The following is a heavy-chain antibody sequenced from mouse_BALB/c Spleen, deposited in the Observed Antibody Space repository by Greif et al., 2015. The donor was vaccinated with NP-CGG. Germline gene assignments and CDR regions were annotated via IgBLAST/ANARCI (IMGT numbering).Heavy chain of an antibody. CDR3: ARYYYGSSYYFDY. V-gene: IGHV3-8*02. CDR1: GDSITSGY. CDR2: ISYSGST. D-gene: IGHD1-1*01. Sequence: DVKLQESGPSLVKPSQTLSLTCSVTGDSITSGYWNWIRKFPGNKLEYMGYISYSGSTYCNPSLKSRISITRDTSKNXYYLQLNSVTTEDTATYYCARYYYGSSYYFDYWGQGTTLTVSS. J-gene: IGHJ2*01.